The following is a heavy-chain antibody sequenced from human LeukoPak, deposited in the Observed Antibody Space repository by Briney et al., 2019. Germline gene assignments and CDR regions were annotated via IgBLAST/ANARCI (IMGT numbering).Heavy chain of an antibody. J-gene: IGHJ6*02. CDR3: ATSWGPDTSTSRWGRDGVDV. CDR1: GFTLSSYA. Sequence: GSLRLSCAASGFTLSSYAMSWVRQAPGKGLEWVSAISKSGGNTYYADSVKGRFTISRDNSKNTQYLQMNSLRAEDTAVYYCATSWGPDTSTSRWGRDGVDVWGQGTTVTVSS. D-gene: IGHD3-16*01. CDR2: ISKSGGNT. V-gene: IGHV3-23*01.